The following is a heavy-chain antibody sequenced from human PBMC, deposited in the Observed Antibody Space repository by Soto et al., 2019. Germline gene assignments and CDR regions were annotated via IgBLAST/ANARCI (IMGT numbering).Heavy chain of an antibody. J-gene: IGHJ6*02. CDR3: ASGDATKIVVTTYYGMDV. CDR2: IIPVFGTA. CDR1: GGSLSNFG. D-gene: IGHD4-17*01. V-gene: IGHV1-69*12. Sequence: QVQLVQSGAEVKKPGSSVKVSCKASGGSLSNFGISWVRQAPGQGLEWMGGIIPVFGTANYAQKFQGRVTISADASTSIVYMNVTSLRSEDTAVYYCASGDATKIVVTTYYGMDVWGQGTTVTVSS.